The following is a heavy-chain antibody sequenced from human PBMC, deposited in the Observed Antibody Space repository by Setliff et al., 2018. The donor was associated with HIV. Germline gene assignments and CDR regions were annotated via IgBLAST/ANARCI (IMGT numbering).Heavy chain of an antibody. CDR2: IIPLFGSP. CDR1: GDTFRTDA. CDR3: AIREKSVSYGGNYYYGTDV. Sequence: SVKVSCKTSGDTFRTDAISWVRQAPGQGLEWMGGIIPLFGSPDYAQKFQDKVTITADESTSTVYMDLRGLKSDDTAVYYCAIREKSVSYGGNYYYGTDVWGQGTTVTVSS. V-gene: IGHV1-69*13. D-gene: IGHD4-17*01. J-gene: IGHJ6*02.